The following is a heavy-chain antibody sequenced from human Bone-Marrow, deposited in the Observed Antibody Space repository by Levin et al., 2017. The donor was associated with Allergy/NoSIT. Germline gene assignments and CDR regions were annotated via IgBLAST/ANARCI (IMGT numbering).Heavy chain of an antibody. CDR3: ARDGKGYFFDY. V-gene: IGHV1-3*04. D-gene: IGHD1-26*01. CDR2: INTANGNT. Sequence: PGGSLRLSCKASDYTFTAHIIHWVRQAPGQRLEWMGWINTANGNTHYSQKFQGRVTITGDTSARTAYMELSSLQSEDTAFYYCARDGKGYFFDYWGQGTLVTVSS. J-gene: IGHJ4*02. CDR1: DYTFTAHI.